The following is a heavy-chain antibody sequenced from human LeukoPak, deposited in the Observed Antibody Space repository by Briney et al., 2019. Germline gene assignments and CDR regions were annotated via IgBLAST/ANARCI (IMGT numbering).Heavy chain of an antibody. CDR3: ARDHSEQYYFDY. Sequence: GGSLRLSCAASGFTFSDYYMSWIRQAPGKGLEWVSYISSSGSTIYYADSVEGRFTISRDNAKNSLYLQMNSLRAEDTAVYYCARDHSEQYYFDYWGQGTLVTVSS. CDR2: ISSSGSTI. J-gene: IGHJ4*02. CDR1: GFTFSDYY. D-gene: IGHD1/OR15-1a*01. V-gene: IGHV3-11*01.